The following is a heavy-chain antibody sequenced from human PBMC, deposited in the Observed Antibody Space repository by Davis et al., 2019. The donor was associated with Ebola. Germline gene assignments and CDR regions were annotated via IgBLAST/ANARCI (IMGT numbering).Heavy chain of an antibody. CDR3: ARGRIGCSGGSCFNWFDP. V-gene: IGHV4-59*12. CDR1: GGSISDYY. D-gene: IGHD2-15*01. Sequence: MPSETLSLTCTVSGGSISDYYWNWIRQPPGKGLEWIGYIYYSGSTNYNPSLKSRVTISVDTSKNQVSLKLSSVIAADTAVYYCARGRIGCSGGSCFNWFDPWGQGTLVTVSS. CDR2: IYYSGST. J-gene: IGHJ5*02.